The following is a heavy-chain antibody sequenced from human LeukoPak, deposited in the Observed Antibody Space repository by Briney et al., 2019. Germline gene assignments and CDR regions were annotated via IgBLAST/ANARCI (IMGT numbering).Heavy chain of an antibody. CDR1: GGSISSSSYY. V-gene: IGHV4-39*07. CDR2: IYYSGST. J-gene: IGHJ6*03. D-gene: IGHD2-2*01. CDR3: ARGGYCSSTSCYPRHYYYYYMDV. Sequence: SETLSLTCTVSGGSISSSSYYWGWIRQPPGKGLEWIGSIYYSGSTNYNPSLKSRVTISVDTSKNQFSLKLSSVTAADTAVYYCARGGYCSSTSCYPRHYYYYYMDVWGKGTTVTVSS.